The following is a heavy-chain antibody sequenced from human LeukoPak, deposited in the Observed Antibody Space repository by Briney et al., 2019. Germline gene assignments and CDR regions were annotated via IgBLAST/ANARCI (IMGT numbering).Heavy chain of an antibody. Sequence: PGGSLRLSCAASGFTFSSYDMHWVRQATGKGLEWVSAIGTAGDTYYPGSVKGRFTISRENAKNSLYLQMNSLRAGDTAVYYCARAGSGSAIDYWGQGTLVTVSS. CDR2: IGTAGDT. D-gene: IGHD3-10*01. V-gene: IGHV3-13*01. CDR3: ARAGSGSAIDY. CDR1: GFTFSSYD. J-gene: IGHJ4*02.